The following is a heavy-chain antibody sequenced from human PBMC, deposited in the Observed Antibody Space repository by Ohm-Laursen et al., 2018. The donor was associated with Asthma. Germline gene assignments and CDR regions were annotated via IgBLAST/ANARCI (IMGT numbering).Heavy chain of an antibody. CDR2: IWYDGSDY. Sequence: SLRLSCAASGFTFRNYGMHWVRQAPGKGLEWVAVIWYDGSDYYYADSVKGRFTISRDNSKNTLYLQMNSLRAEDTAVYYCARDRSYPSYFDFWGQGSLVTVSS. V-gene: IGHV3-33*01. CDR1: GFTFRNYG. CDR3: ARDRSYPSYFDF. J-gene: IGHJ4*02. D-gene: IGHD3-16*01.